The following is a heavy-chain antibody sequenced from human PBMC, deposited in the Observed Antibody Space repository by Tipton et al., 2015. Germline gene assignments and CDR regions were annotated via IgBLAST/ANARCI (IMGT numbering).Heavy chain of an antibody. Sequence: QLVQSGAEVKKPGTSVTVSCKASGYTFPTYGISWVRQAPGQGLEWMGGIIPIFGPANHAQKFQGRVTITADESTKTVYMELSSLRSEDTAVYYCASGYSYGLGWGMDVWGQGTTVTVSS. CDR3: ASGYSYGLGWGMDV. D-gene: IGHD5-18*01. CDR2: IIPIFGPA. CDR1: GYTFPTYG. J-gene: IGHJ6*02. V-gene: IGHV1-69*13.